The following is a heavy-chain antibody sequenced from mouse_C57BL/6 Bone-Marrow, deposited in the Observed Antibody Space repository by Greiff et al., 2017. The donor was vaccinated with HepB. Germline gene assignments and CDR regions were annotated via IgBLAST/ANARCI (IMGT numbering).Heavy chain of an antibody. V-gene: IGHV1-69*01. CDR3: ARRLDY. CDR2: IDPSDSYT. Sequence: QVQLKQPGAELVMPGASVKLSCKASGYTFTSYWMHWVKQRPGQGLEWIGEIDPSDSYTNFNQKFKGKSTLTVDKSSSTAYMQLSSLTSEDPAVYYCARRLDYWGQGTTLTVSS. J-gene: IGHJ2*01. CDR1: GYTFTSYW. D-gene: IGHD2-13*01.